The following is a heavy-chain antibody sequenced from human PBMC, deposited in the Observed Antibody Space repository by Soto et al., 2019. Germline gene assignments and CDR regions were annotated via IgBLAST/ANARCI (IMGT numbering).Heavy chain of an antibody. CDR2: IYHSGST. CDR1: GGSISSSNW. CDR3: ARAPAYDYGHTYYFDY. Sequence: SETLSLTCAVSGGSISSSNWWSWVRQPPGKGLEWIGEIYHSGSTNYNPSLKSRVTISVDKSKNQFSLKLSSVTAADTAVYYCARAPAYDYGHTYYFDYWGQGTLVTGSS. D-gene: IGHD4-17*01. J-gene: IGHJ4*02. V-gene: IGHV4-4*02.